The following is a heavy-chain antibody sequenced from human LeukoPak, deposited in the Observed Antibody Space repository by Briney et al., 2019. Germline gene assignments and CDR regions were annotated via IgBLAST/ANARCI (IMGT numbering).Heavy chain of an antibody. CDR1: GFTFSNAW. V-gene: IGHV3-15*01. J-gene: IGHJ1*01. Sequence: GGSLRLSCAASGFTFSNAWMSWVRQAPGKGLEWVGRFKSKTDGEATDYAAPVKGRFTISRDDSKNTLYLQMNSLKTEDTAVYSCPTIRYNDLLPGYYRGYFKPGAQGPLVTVS. D-gene: IGHD3-9*01. CDR2: FKSKTDGEAT. CDR3: PTIRYNDLLPGYYRGYFKP.